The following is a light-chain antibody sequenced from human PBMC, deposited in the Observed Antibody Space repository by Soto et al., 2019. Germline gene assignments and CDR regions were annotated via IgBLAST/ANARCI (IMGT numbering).Light chain of an antibody. V-gene: IGKV3-20*01. CDR1: QSVSSSY. J-gene: IGKJ1*01. CDR3: QQYGSPWT. CDR2: GAS. Sequence: EIVLTQSPGTQSLSPGERADLSGRASQSVSSSYLAWYQQKPGQAPRLLIHGASSRATGIPDRFSGSGSGTDFTLTISRLEPEDFAVYYCQQYGSPWTFGQGTKVEIK.